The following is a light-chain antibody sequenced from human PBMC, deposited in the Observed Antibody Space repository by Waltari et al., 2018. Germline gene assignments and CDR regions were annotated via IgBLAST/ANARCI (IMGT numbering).Light chain of an antibody. CDR2: DSS. CDR1: KRVSSY. J-gene: IGKJ4*01. Sequence: EVVLTQSPATLSLSPGERATLSCRASKRVSSYVAWYQQRPGQAPRLLVYDSSQRATGIPARFSGSGSGTDFTLTISSLEPEDFAVYYCQQRSNWGLTFGGGTKVE. CDR3: QQRSNWGLT. V-gene: IGKV3-11*01.